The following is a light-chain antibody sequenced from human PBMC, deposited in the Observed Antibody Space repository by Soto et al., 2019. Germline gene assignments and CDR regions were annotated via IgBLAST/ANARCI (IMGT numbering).Light chain of an antibody. Sequence: QSVLTQPPSMSGAPGQRVTISCTGSSSNIGAGYDVHWYQLLPGTAPKLLIYGNTNRPSGVPDRFSGSKSGTSASLAITGLRAEXXADYYCQSHDSSLNSWVFGGGTKLTVL. CDR3: QSHDSSLNSWV. CDR1: SSNIGAGYD. V-gene: IGLV1-40*01. J-gene: IGLJ3*02. CDR2: GNT.